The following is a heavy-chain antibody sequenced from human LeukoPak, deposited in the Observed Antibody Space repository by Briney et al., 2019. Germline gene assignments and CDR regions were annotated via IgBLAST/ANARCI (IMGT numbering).Heavy chain of an antibody. CDR1: GGSISSGGYS. Sequence: SETLSLTCAVSGGSISSGGYSWSRIRQPPGKGLEWIGYIYHSGSTYYNPSLKSRVTISVDRSKNQFSLKLSSVTAADTAVYYCARVRWCGGDCYYFDYWGQGTLVTVSS. D-gene: IGHD2-21*02. CDR3: ARVRWCGGDCYYFDY. J-gene: IGHJ4*02. V-gene: IGHV4-30-2*01. CDR2: IYHSGST.